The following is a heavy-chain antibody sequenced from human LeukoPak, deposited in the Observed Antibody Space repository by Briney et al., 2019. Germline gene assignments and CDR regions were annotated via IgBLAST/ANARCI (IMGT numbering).Heavy chain of an antibody. V-gene: IGHV1-46*01. CDR2: INPSGGST. D-gene: IGHD2/OR15-2a*01. CDR3: ARDLGTTRGY. Sequence: ASVKGSCKASGYTFTSYYMHWVRQAPGQGLEWMGIINPSGGSTSYAQKFQGRVTMTRDTSTSTVYMELSSLRSQDTAVYYCARDLGTTRGYWGQGTLVTVSS. CDR1: GYTFTSYY. J-gene: IGHJ4*02.